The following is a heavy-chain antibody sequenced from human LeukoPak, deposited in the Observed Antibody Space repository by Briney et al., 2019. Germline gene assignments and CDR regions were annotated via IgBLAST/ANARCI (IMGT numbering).Heavy chain of an antibody. V-gene: IGHV3-74*01. J-gene: IGHJ3*02. CDR2: INSDGRST. CDR3: ARYREHTTTSGHDALDI. D-gene: IGHD1-1*01. Sequence: PGGSLRLSCAASGFTLSSYWMHWVRHTPGKGLVWVSRINSDGRSTSYVDSVKGRFTISRDNARNTLYLQMNSLRAEDTAVYYCARYREHTTTSGHDALDIWGQGTMVTVSS. CDR1: GFTLSSYW.